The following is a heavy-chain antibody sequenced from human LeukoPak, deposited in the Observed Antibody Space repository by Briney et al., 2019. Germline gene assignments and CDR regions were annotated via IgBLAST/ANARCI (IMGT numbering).Heavy chain of an antibody. CDR3: ASGSSSVGY. CDR2: ISNSDNDI. D-gene: IGHD6-6*01. CDR1: GFIFSDYY. Sequence: PGGSLRLSCAASGFIFSDYYMSWIRQTPGKGLEWTSYISNSDNDIYYAGSVKGRFTISRDNTRNSLFLQMNSLRPDDTAVYYCASGSSSVGYWGQGTLVTVSP. V-gene: IGHV3-11*01. J-gene: IGHJ4*02.